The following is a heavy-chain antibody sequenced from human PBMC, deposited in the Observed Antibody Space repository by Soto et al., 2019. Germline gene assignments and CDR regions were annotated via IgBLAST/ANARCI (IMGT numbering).Heavy chain of an antibody. CDR3: ATRALSRGYVHYYYYYGMDV. Sequence: GASVKASCKVSGYTLTELSMHWVRQAPGKGLEWMGGFDPEDGETIYAQKFQGRVTMTEDTSTDTAYMELSSLRSEDTAVYYCATRALSRGYVHYYYYYGMDVWGQGTTVTVSS. CDR1: GYTLTELS. V-gene: IGHV1-24*01. CDR2: FDPEDGET. D-gene: IGHD3-22*01. J-gene: IGHJ6*02.